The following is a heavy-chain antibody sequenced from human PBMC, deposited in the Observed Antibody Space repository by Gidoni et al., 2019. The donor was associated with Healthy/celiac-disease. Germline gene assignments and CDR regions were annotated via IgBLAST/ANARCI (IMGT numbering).Heavy chain of an antibody. CDR1: GFTFDDYT. CDR2: ISWDGGST. Sequence: EVQLVESGGVVVQPGGSLRLSCAASGFTFDDYTMHWVRQAPGKGLEWVSLISWDGGSTYYADSVKGRFTISRDNSKNSLYLQMNSLRTEDTALYYCAKDMRADTAMATGYYYYGMDVWGQGTTVTVSS. D-gene: IGHD5-18*01. CDR3: AKDMRADTAMATGYYYYGMDV. V-gene: IGHV3-43*01. J-gene: IGHJ6*02.